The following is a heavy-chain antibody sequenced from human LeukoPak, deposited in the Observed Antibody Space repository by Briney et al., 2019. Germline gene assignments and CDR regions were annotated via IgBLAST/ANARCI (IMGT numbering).Heavy chain of an antibody. D-gene: IGHD3-9*01. CDR3: ARRAEYYDILTGYYPHNWFDP. Sequence: GESLKISCKGSGYSFTSYWIGWVRQMPGKGLEWMGIIYPGDSDTRYSPSYQGQVTISADKSISTAYLQWSSLKASDTAMYYCARRAEYYDILTGYYPHNWFDPWGQGTLVTVSS. J-gene: IGHJ5*02. CDR2: IYPGDSDT. V-gene: IGHV5-51*01. CDR1: GYSFTSYW.